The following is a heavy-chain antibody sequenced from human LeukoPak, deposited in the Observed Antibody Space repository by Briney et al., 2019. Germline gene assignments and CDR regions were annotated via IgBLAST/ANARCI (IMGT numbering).Heavy chain of an antibody. V-gene: IGHV4-34*01. CDR3: ARGGLNYYGSGSYRKYNWFDP. Sequence: SETLSLTCAVYGGSFSGYYWSWIRQSPGKGLEWIGEINHSGSTNYNPSLKSRVTISVDTSKNQLSLKLSSVTAADTAVYYCARGGLNYYGSGSYRKYNWFDPWGQGTLVTVSS. CDR1: GGSFSGYY. D-gene: IGHD3-10*01. J-gene: IGHJ5*02. CDR2: INHSGST.